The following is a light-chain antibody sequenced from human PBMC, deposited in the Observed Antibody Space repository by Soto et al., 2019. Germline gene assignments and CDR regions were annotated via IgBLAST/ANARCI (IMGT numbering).Light chain of an antibody. CDR1: QSISSW. Sequence: IQLTQSPSSLSASVGDRVTITCRASQSISSWLAWYQQKPGKAPKLLIYDASSLESGVPSRFSGSGSGTEFTITISSLQTDDFAHYYCQQYNSYLWTFGKGTKVDI. CDR3: QQYNSYLWT. J-gene: IGKJ1*01. V-gene: IGKV1-5*01. CDR2: DAS.